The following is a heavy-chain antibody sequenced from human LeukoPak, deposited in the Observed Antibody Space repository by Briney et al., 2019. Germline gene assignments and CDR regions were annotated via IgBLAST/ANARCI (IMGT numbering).Heavy chain of an antibody. CDR3: ARVGYSGSLDSSDSFDI. J-gene: IGHJ3*02. D-gene: IGHD6-6*01. Sequence: ASVNVSFTASGYTFTVYYMHWVRQAPGQGLEWMGWINPNSGGTNYAQKFQGRVTMTRDTSISTAYMELSRLRSDDTAVYYCARVGYSGSLDSSDSFDIWGQGTMVTVSS. CDR1: GYTFTVYY. CDR2: INPNSGGT. V-gene: IGHV1-2*02.